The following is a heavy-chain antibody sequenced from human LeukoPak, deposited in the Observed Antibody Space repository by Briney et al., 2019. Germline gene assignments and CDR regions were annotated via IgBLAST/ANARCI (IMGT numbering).Heavy chain of an antibody. D-gene: IGHD5-24*01. CDR2: ISAYNGNT. V-gene: IGHV1-18*01. CDR3: ARAASRDGYNDY. J-gene: IGHJ4*02. Sequence: ASVKVSCKASGYTFTSYGISWVRQAPGQGLEWMGWISAYNGNTNYAQKLQGRVTMTTDTSTGTAYMELRSLRSDDTAVYYCARAASRDGYNDYWGQGTLVTVSS. CDR1: GYTFTSYG.